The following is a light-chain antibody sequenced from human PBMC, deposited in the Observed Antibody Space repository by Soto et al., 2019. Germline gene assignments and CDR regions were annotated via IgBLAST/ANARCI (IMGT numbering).Light chain of an antibody. CDR3: QQYNNWPPRYT. CDR2: GAS. J-gene: IGKJ2*01. CDR1: QSVSSN. V-gene: IGKV3-15*01. Sequence: MTQSPATLSVSPGERATLSCRASQSVSSNLAWYQQKPGHAPRLLIYGASTRATGIPARFSGSGSGTEFTLTISSLQSEDFAVYYCQQYNNWPPRYTFGQGTKLEIK.